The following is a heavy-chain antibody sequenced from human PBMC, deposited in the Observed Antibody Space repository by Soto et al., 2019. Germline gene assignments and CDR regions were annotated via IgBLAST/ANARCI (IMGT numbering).Heavy chain of an antibody. D-gene: IGHD6-13*01. CDR2: INHSGST. J-gene: IGHJ5*02. V-gene: IGHV4-34*01. CDR1: GGSFSGYY. Sequence: LSETLSLTCAVYGGSFSGYYWSWIRQPPGKGLEWIGEINHSGSTNYNPSLKSRVTISVDTSKNQFSLKLSSVTAADTAVYYCARAKAPLYSSSWYWFDPWGQGTLVTVSS. CDR3: ARAKAPLYSSSWYWFDP.